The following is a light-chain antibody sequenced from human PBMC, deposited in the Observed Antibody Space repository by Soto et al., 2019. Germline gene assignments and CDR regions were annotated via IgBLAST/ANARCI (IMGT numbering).Light chain of an antibody. V-gene: IGKV1-39*01. CDR3: QQHNSFSIT. J-gene: IGKJ5*01. Sequence: DIQMTQSPSSLSASVGDRVTITCRASQSIVTYLNWYLQKPGKAPKLLIYAASTLQSGVPSRFSGSGSGTDFTLTISSLQPEDFATYYCQQHNSFSITFGQGTRLEIK. CDR2: AAS. CDR1: QSIVTY.